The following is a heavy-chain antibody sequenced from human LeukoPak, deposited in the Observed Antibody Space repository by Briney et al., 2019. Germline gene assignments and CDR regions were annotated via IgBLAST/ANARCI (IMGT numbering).Heavy chain of an antibody. V-gene: IGHV4-59*01. J-gene: IGHJ4*02. CDR1: GVSISSYY. CDR3: ARTIAAAGTVFDY. CDR2: IYYSRST. D-gene: IGHD6-13*01. Sequence: SETLSLTCTVSGVSISSYYWSWIRQPPGKGLEWIGYIYYSRSTNYNPSLKSRVTISVDTSKNQFSLKLSSVTVADTAVYYCARTIAAAGTVFDYWGQGTLVTVSS.